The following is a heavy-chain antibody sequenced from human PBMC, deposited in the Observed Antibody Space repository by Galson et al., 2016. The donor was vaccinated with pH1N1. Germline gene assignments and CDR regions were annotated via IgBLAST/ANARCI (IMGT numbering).Heavy chain of an antibody. V-gene: IGHV7-4-1*02. J-gene: IGHJ6*02. Sequence: SVKVSCKASGYTFTNYAMNWVRQAPGQGLEWMGWINTNTGNPTYVQGFTGRFVFSLDTSVSTAYLQISGLKAEDTAVYYCARDGDGRLRVGELFGGRYQYYGMDVWGQGTTVTVSS. CDR3: ARDGDGRLRVGELFGGRYQYYGMDV. CDR1: GYTFTNYA. D-gene: IGHD3-16*01. CDR2: INTNTGNP.